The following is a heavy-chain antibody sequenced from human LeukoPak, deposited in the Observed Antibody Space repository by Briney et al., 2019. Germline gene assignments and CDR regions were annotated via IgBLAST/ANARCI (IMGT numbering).Heavy chain of an antibody. CDR1: GGSISSYY. V-gene: IGHV4-59*01. D-gene: IGHD3-16*01. Sequence: SETLSLNCTVSGGSISSYYWNWIRQPPGKGLEWIGYIYDSMYDSESTNYNPSLESRVTISLDTSKNQFSLKLTSLTAADTAVYYCARGGAPYYFGYWGQGTLVTVSS. J-gene: IGHJ4*02. CDR2: IYDSMYDSEST. CDR3: ARGGAPYYFGY.